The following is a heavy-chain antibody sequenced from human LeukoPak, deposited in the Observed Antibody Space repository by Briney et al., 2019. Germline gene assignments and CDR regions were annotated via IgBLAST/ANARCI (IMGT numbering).Heavy chain of an antibody. CDR2: IFPSGGEI. CDR3: ATYRQVLLPFDS. Sequence: GGSLRLSCAASGFTFSTFAMIWVRQPPGKGLEWVSSIFPSGGEIHYADSVRGRFTISRDNSKSTLSLQMNSLRAEDTAIYYCATYRQVLLPFDSWGQGTLVTVSS. CDR1: GFTFSTFA. J-gene: IGHJ4*02. V-gene: IGHV3-23*01. D-gene: IGHD2-8*02.